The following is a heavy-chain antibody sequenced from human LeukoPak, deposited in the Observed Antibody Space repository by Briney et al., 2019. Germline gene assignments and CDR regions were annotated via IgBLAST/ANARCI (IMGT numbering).Heavy chain of an antibody. CDR3: ARGLSISTGTTIDY. V-gene: IGHV6-1*01. Sequence: SQTLSLTCAISGDSDSSNSAAWNWITQSPSRGLEWLGRTYYRSKWYNDYAVSVKSRITINPDTSKNQFSLQLNSVTPEDTAVYYCARGLSISTGTTIDYWGQGTLVTVSP. CDR2: TYYRSKWYN. D-gene: IGHD1-7*01. J-gene: IGHJ4*02. CDR1: GDSDSSNSAA.